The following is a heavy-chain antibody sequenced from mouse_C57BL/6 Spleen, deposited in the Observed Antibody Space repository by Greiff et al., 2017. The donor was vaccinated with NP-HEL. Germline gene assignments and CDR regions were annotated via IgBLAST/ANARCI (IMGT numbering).Heavy chain of an antibody. CDR1: GYTFTNYW. J-gene: IGHJ2*01. Sequence: QVQLKQSGAELVRPGTSVKMSCKASGYTFTNYWIGWAKQRPGHGLEWIGDIYPGGGYTNYNEKFKGKATLTADKSSSTAYMQFSSLTSEDSAIYYCARSGYYSSSSYYFDYWGQGTTLTVSS. V-gene: IGHV1-63*01. D-gene: IGHD1-1*01. CDR3: ARSGYYSSSSYYFDY. CDR2: IYPGGGYT.